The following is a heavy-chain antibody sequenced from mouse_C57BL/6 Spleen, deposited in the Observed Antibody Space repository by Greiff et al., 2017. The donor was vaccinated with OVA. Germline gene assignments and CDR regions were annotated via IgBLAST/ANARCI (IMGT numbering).Heavy chain of an antibody. CDR2: ISYDGSN. Sequence: ESGPGLVKPSQSLSLTCSVTGYSITSGYYWNWIRQFPGNKLEWMGYISYDGSNNYNPSLKNRISITRDTSKNQFFLKLNSVTTEDTATYYCARSTGTRYWYFDVWGTGTTVTVSS. CDR3: ARSTGTRYWYFDV. V-gene: IGHV3-6*01. J-gene: IGHJ1*03. CDR1: GYSITSGYY. D-gene: IGHD4-1*02.